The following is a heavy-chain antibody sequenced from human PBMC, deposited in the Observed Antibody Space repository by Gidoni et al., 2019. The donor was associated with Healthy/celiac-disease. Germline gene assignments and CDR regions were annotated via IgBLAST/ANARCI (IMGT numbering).Heavy chain of an antibody. V-gene: IGHV3-49*03. CDR1: GFTLGDDA. D-gene: IGHD2-21*02. J-gene: IGHJ3*02. CDR3: TRTGGNSDFDAFDI. Sequence: EVQLVESGGGLVQPGRSLRLACTASGFTLGDDAMSWFRQAPGKGLEWVGFIRSKAYGGTTEYAASVKGRFTISRDDSKSIAYLQMHSLKTEDTAVYYCTRTGGNSDFDAFDIWGQGTMVTVSS. CDR2: IRSKAYGGTT.